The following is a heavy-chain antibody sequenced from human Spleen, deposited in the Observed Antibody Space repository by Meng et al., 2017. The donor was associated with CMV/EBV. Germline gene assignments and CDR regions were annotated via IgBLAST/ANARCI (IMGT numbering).Heavy chain of an antibody. CDR3: AGEVAAPGDY. Sequence: GESLKISCAASGFTFSRYGMHWVRQAPGKGLEWVAFIRYDGSNKYYADSVKGRFTISRDNAKNSLYLQMNNLRAEDTAVYYCAGEVAAPGDYWGQGSLVTVSS. D-gene: IGHD6-6*01. V-gene: IGHV3-30*02. J-gene: IGHJ4*02. CDR1: GFTFSRYG. CDR2: IRYDGSNK.